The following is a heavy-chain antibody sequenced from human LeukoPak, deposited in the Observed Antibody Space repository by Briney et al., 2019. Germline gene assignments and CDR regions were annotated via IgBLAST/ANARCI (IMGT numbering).Heavy chain of an antibody. CDR3: ARESTSTFDY. J-gene: IGHJ4*02. CDR2: TYYRSQWFK. V-gene: IGHV6-1*01. Sequence: SQTLSLTCAISGDSVSTNSAAWNWIRQSPSRGLEWLGRTYYRSQWFKDYAASVKSRITITPDTSKNQFSLQLKSVIPEDTVVYYCARESTSTFDYWGQGTLVTDSS. CDR1: GDSVSTNSAA. D-gene: IGHD2-2*01.